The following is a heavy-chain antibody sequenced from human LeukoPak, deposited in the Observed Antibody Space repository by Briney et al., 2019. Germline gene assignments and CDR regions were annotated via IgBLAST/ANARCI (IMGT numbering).Heavy chain of an antibody. V-gene: IGHV3-23*01. Sequence: GGSLRLSCSASGFTFSSYAMSWVRQAPGKGLEWVSAISKSGDSTFYADSVKGRFTISRDNSQNTLYVQMNSLRAEDTAVYYCAKESRPRWLQFGPPDYWGQGTLVTVSS. CDR3: AKESRPRWLQFGPPDY. D-gene: IGHD5-24*01. CDR1: GFTFSSYA. J-gene: IGHJ4*02. CDR2: ISKSGDST.